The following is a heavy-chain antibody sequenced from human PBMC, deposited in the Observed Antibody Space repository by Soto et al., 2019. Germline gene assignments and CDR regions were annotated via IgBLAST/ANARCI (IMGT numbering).Heavy chain of an antibody. D-gene: IGHD2-15*01. CDR3: ARGVYGSGISCYGYGVAG. CDR2: IYTSGST. J-gene: IGHJ6*02. Sequence: GSIWGLGVIWIRQTAGTGLEWIGRIYTSGSTNYNPSLKSRVTMSVDTSKNQFSLKLSSVTAADTAVYYCARGVYGSGISCYGYGVAGWGHGTT. CDR1: GSIWGLG. V-gene: IGHV4-4*07.